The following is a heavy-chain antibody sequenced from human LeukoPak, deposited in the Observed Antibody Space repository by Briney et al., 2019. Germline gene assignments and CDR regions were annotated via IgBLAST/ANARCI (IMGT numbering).Heavy chain of an antibody. V-gene: IGHV3-7*01. CDR1: GLTFSGYW. Sequence: GESLKISCAASGLTFSGYWMSWARQAPGKGLEWVANIKPGGSERYYVDSVKGRFTVSRDNAKNSLYLQMNSLRAGDTAIYYCASGNWNDRAFDIWGRGTMVTVSS. CDR3: ASGNWNDRAFDI. D-gene: IGHD1-20*01. J-gene: IGHJ3*02. CDR2: IKPGGSER.